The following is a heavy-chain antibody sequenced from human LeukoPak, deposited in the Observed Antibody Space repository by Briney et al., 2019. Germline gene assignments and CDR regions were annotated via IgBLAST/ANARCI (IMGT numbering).Heavy chain of an antibody. CDR1: GGSLSDYY. D-gene: IGHD6-13*01. CDR3: ARDSLAAAGVYYCYYGMDV. V-gene: IGHV4-34*01. CDR2: INHSGRT. Sequence: SETLSLTCVVYGGSLSDYYWTWIRQPPEKGLEWIGEINHSGRTKYNPPLKSRVTISVDTSKNQFSLKLSSVTAADTAVYYCARDSLAAAGVYYCYYGMDVWGQGTTVTVSS. J-gene: IGHJ6*02.